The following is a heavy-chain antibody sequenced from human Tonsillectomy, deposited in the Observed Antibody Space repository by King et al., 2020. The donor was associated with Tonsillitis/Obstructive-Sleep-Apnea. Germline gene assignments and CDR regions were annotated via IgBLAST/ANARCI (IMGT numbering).Heavy chain of an antibody. CDR3: ARVRELPDY. D-gene: IGHD1-26*01. J-gene: IGHJ4*02. CDR2: ISSSGSTI. Sequence: DVQLVESGGGLVQPGGSLRLSCAASGFTFSNYEMNWVRQAPGKGLEWISYISSSGSTIYYADSVKGRFTISRDNAKNSLYLQMNSLRAEDMAVYYCARVRELPDYWGQGTLVTVSS. CDR1: GFTFSNYE. V-gene: IGHV3-48*03.